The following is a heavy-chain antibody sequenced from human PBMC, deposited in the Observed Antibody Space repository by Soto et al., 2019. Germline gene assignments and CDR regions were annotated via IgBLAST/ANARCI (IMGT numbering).Heavy chain of an antibody. J-gene: IGHJ4*02. CDR3: ARLVVTAVHPDY. V-gene: IGHV4-39*01. D-gene: IGHD2-21*02. Sequence: QLQLQESGPGLVKPSETLSLTCTVSGGSISSSSYYWGWIRQPPGKGLEWIGSIYYSGSTYYNPSLKSRVAISEGTSKNQFSLKLSSVTAADTAVDYCARLVVTAVHPDYWGQGTLVTVSS. CDR2: IYYSGST. CDR1: GGSISSSSYY.